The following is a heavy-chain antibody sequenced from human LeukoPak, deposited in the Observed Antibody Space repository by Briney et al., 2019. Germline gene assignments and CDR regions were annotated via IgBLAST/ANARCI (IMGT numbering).Heavy chain of an antibody. CDR2: INHSGST. CDR1: GGSFSGYY. CDR3: ARAGPDFDY. J-gene: IGHJ4*02. V-gene: IGHV4-34*01. Sequence: PSETLSLTCAVYGGSFSGYYWSWIRQPPGKGLEWIGEINHSGSTNYNPSLKSRVTISVDTSKNQFSLKLSSVTAADTAVYYCARAGPDFDYWGQGTLVTVSS.